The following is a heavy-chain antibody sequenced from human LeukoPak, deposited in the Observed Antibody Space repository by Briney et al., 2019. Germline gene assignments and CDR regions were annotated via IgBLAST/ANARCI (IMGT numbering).Heavy chain of an antibody. CDR3: ARYRIYYYYYYMGV. D-gene: IGHD2-15*01. CDR1: GFTFSSYS. V-gene: IGHV3-48*01. CDR2: ISSSSSTI. J-gene: IGHJ6*03. Sequence: SGGSLRLSCAASGFTFSSYSMNWVRQAPGKGLEWVSYISSSSSTIYYADSVKGRFTISRDNAKNSLYLQMNSLRAEDTAVYYCARYRIYYYYYYMGVWGKGTTVTVSS.